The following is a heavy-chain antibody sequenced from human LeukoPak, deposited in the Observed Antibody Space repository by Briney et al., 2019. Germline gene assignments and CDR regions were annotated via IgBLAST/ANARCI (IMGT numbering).Heavy chain of an antibody. V-gene: IGHV3-23*01. CDR1: AFTFSRYA. CDR3: AKDRLGSWSGYYFGILDY. J-gene: IGHJ4*02. CDR2: ISISGGST. D-gene: IGHD3-3*01. Sequence: GGSLRLSCAASAFTFSRYAMSWVRQAPGKGLEWVSAISISGGSTYYADPVKGRFTISRDNSKNTLYLQMNSLRGEDTAVYYCAKDRLGSWSGYYFGILDYWGQGTLVTVSS.